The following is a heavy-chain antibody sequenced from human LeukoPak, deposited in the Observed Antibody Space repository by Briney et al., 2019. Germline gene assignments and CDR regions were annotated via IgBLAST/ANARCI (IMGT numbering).Heavy chain of an antibody. Sequence: GVLRLSCAASGFTFSSYAMSWVRQAPGKGLEWVSAISGSGGSTYYADSVKGRFTISRDNSKNTLYLQMHSLRAEETGVYYCAKGAVAGRGNWFDPWGQGTLVTVSS. J-gene: IGHJ5*02. CDR3: AKGAVAGRGNWFDP. D-gene: IGHD6-19*01. CDR2: ISGSGGST. V-gene: IGHV3-23*01. CDR1: GFTFSSYA.